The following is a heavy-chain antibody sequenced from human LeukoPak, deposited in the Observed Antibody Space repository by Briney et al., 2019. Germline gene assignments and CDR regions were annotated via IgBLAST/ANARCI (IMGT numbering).Heavy chain of an antibody. V-gene: IGHV4-39*07. CDR2: IYYSGST. J-gene: IGHJ6*03. Sequence: PSETLSLTCTVSGGSISSSSYYWGWIRQPPGKGLEWIGSIYYSGSTYYNPSLKSRVTISVDTSKNQFSLKLSSVTAAGTAVYYCARAGNYYYYYYYMDVWGKGTTVTVSS. CDR1: GGSISSSSYY. D-gene: IGHD4-11*01. CDR3: ARAGNYYYYYYYMDV.